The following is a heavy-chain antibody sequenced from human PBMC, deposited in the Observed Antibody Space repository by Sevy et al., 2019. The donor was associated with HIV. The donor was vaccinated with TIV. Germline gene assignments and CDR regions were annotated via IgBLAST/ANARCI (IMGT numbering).Heavy chain of an antibody. CDR1: GYSISSGYY. CDR2: LYHSGST. J-gene: IGHJ6*04. CDR3: ARDPAGYYGSDV. Sequence: SETLSLTCAVSGYSISSGYYWGWIRQPPGKGLEWIGSLYHSGSTYYNPSLKSRVTISVDTSKNQFSLKLSSVTAADTAVYYCARDPAGYYGSDVWGKGTTVTVSS. V-gene: IGHV4-38-2*02.